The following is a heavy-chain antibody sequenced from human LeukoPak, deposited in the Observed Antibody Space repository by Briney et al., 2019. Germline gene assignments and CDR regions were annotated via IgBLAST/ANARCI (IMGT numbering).Heavy chain of an antibody. Sequence: GGSLRLSCAASGFTFSTYGMHWVRQAPGKGLEWVAFVRYDGSNKYYADSVKGRFTISRDNSKNMVYLQMNSLRAEDTAVYYCAKDLRIAVADGFGYWGQGTLVTVSS. V-gene: IGHV3-30*02. J-gene: IGHJ4*02. CDR2: VRYDGSNK. CDR3: AKDLRIAVADGFGY. CDR1: GFTFSTYG. D-gene: IGHD6-19*01.